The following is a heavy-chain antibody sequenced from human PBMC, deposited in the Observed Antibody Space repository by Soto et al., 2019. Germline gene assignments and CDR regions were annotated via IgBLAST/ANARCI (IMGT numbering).Heavy chain of an antibody. Sequence: PXETLSLTCTVSGGSISGYYWTWIRQPPGKGLEWVGSLFYGGTTDYNPSLKSRLTMSLDTSKNHFSLKLRSVTAEDTAVYYCARHRGPAPVYWGQGTLVTVSS. CDR1: GGSISGYY. V-gene: IGHV4-39*01. J-gene: IGHJ4*02. CDR2: LFYGGTT. D-gene: IGHD3-10*01. CDR3: ARHRGPAPVY.